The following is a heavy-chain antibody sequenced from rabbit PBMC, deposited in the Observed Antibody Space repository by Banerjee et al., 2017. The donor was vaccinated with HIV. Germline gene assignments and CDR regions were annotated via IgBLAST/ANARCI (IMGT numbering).Heavy chain of an antibody. V-gene: IGHV1S45*01. Sequence: QEQLVESGGGLVQPEGSLTLTCKASGFDFSSSYWICWVRQAPGKGLEWIACIYTGDGNTHYASWAKGRFTISKTSSTVDLKMTSLTAADTATYFCARDDRASDGCSFGLWGPGTLVTVS. D-gene: IGHD6-1*01. J-gene: IGHJ4*01. CDR1: GFDFSSSYW. CDR3: ARDDRASDGCSFGL. CDR2: IYTGDGNT.